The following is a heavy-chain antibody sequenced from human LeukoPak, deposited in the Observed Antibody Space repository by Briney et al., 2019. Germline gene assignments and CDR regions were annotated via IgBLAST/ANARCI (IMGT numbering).Heavy chain of an antibody. CDR2: IRYDGSNK. V-gene: IGHV3-30*02. Sequence: GGSLRLSSAAPGFTFSSYGMHWVRQAPGKGLEWVAFIRYDGSNKYYAESVKGRFTISRDNCANTLYLQMNRLRDPDAPVYYCAKHITVARSSHYIDYWGQGTLVTVSS. D-gene: IGHD4-11*01. J-gene: IGHJ4*02. CDR3: AKHITVARSSHYIDY. CDR1: GFTFSSYG.